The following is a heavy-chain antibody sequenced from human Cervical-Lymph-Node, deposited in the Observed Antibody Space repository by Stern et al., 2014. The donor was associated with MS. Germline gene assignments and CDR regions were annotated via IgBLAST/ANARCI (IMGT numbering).Heavy chain of an antibody. V-gene: IGHV4-34*01. D-gene: IGHD6-6*01. Sequence: QVQLQQWGAGLLKPSESLSLTCAVYGGSFSGYYRSWIRQPPGKGLEGIGEINHSASSNHNPSLKVRFTVSGYTSKTHFSLKRVSFTAADTAVYYCASSSALRPFDYWGQGTLVTVSS. CDR1: GGSFSGYY. J-gene: IGHJ4*02. CDR2: INHSASS. CDR3: ASSSALRPFDY.